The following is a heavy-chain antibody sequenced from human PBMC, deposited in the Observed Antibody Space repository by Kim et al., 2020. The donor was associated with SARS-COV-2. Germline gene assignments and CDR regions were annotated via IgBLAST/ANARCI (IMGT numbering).Heavy chain of an antibody. D-gene: IGHD1-20*01. V-gene: IGHV3-74*03. J-gene: IGHJ6*02. CDR3: AKSRYFYGMDV. Sequence: KTYADSGQGRFTITRDNAKNTLYVQRNSLRPEDTAVYYCAKSRYFYGMDVWGQGTTVTVSS. CDR2: K.